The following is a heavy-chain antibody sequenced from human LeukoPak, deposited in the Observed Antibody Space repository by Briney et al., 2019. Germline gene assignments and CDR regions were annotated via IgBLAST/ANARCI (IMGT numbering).Heavy chain of an antibody. V-gene: IGHV3-33*01. D-gene: IGHD2-2*01. CDR1: GFTLSIYG. CDR3: ARSYCSSTSCYADY. Sequence: GGSLRLSCAASGFTLSIYGMHWVCQVPGKGLEWVAVIWYDGSNKYYADSVKGRFTISRDNSKNTLYLQMNSLRAEDTAVYYCARSYCSSTSCYADYWGQGTLVTVSS. CDR2: IWYDGSNK. J-gene: IGHJ4*02.